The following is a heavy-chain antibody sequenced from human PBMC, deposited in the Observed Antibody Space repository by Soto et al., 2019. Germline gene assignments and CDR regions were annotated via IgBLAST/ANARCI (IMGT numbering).Heavy chain of an antibody. CDR3: ATDITMVRGAGVTLWY. CDR1: GYTLTELS. Sequence: QVQLVQSGAEVKKPGASVKVSCKVSGYTLTELSMHWVRQAPGKGLEWMGGFDPEDGETIYAQKFQGRVTMTEDTSTDTAYMELSSLRSEDTAVYYCATDITMVRGAGVTLWYWGQGTLVTVSS. J-gene: IGHJ4*02. D-gene: IGHD3-10*01. CDR2: FDPEDGET. V-gene: IGHV1-24*01.